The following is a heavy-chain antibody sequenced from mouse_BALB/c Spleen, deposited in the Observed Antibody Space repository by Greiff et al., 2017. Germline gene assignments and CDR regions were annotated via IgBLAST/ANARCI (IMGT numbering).Heavy chain of an antibody. J-gene: IGHJ2*01. D-gene: IGHD2-10*02. CDR2: ISSGGGST. CDR3: AREYGNLDYFDY. V-gene: IGHV5-12-1*01. CDR1: GFAFSSYD. Sequence: EVMLVESGGGLVKPGGSLKLSCAASGFAFSSYDMSWVRQTPEKRLEWVAYISSGGGSTYYPDTVKGRFTISRDNAKNTLYLQMSSLKSEDTAMYYCAREYGNLDYFDYWGQGTTLTVSS.